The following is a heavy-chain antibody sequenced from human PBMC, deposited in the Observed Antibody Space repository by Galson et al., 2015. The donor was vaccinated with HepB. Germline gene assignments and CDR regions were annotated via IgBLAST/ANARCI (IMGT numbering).Heavy chain of an antibody. CDR2: IYWNDDK. J-gene: IGHJ4*01. CDR3: AHRELGDYVWGSYRF. V-gene: IGHV2-5*01. CDR1: GFSLSTSGVG. Sequence: PALVKPTQTLTLTCTFSGFSLSTSGVGVGWIRQPPGKALEWLARIYWNDDKRASPSLKSRLTITKDTSKNQVVLTMTNMYPVETATYYCAHRELGDYVWGSYRFWGHGTLVTVSS. D-gene: IGHD3-16*02.